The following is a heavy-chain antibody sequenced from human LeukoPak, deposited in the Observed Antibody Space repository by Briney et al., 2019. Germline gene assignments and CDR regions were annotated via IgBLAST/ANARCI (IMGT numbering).Heavy chain of an antibody. CDR1: GGSISPYY. D-gene: IGHD6-25*01. Sequence: SETLSLTCSVSGGSISPYYWRWIRQPPGKGLEWIGYIFYSGITTYNPSLKSRVTISLDSSKNQFFLRLTSVTAADTAMYYCARAETLAAIYFDFWGQGSLVTVSS. J-gene: IGHJ4*02. CDR3: ARAETLAAIYFDF. CDR2: IFYSGIT. V-gene: IGHV4-59*01.